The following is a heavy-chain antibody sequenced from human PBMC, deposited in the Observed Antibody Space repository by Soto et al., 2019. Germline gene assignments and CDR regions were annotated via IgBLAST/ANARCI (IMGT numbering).Heavy chain of an antibody. CDR1: GFYFSSYS. Sequence: GGSLRLSCAGSGFYFSSYSMNWVRQAPGKGLEWVSSISSSSTAIFYGDSVKGRFIISRDNAENSLYLQMNSLRAEDTAVYYCARAGYGQDAFDIWGQGTMVTLSS. V-gene: IGHV3-21*01. D-gene: IGHD4-17*01. CDR2: ISSSSTAI. J-gene: IGHJ3*02. CDR3: ARAGYGQDAFDI.